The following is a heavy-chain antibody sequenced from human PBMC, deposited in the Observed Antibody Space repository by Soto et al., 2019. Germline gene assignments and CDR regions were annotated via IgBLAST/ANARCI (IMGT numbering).Heavy chain of an antibody. V-gene: IGHV3-66*01. CDR2: IYSGGGT. J-gene: IGHJ4*02. CDR3: ATRMTTAPY. Sequence: EVRLVQSGGGLVQPGGSLRLSCAASLFIVSDNYMSWVRQAPGKGLEWVSLIYSGGGTDYAESVKGRFTISRDNSKNTLSLQMNSLKAEDTGIYYCATRMTTAPYWGQGTVVTVSS. CDR1: LFIVSDNY. D-gene: IGHD4-17*01.